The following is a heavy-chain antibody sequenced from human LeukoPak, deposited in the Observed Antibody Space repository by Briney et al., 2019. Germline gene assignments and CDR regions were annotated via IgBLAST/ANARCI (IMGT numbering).Heavy chain of an antibody. J-gene: IGHJ4*02. CDR2: IKQDGSEK. V-gene: IGHV3-7*01. Sequence: GGSLRLSCADSGCTFSSYWMSWVRQAPGKGLEWVANIKQDGSEKYYVDSVKGRFTISRDNAKNSLYLQMNSLRAEDTAVYYCARDNNPNIVLMVYAFDYWGQGTLVTVSS. D-gene: IGHD2-8*01. CDR1: GCTFSSYW. CDR3: ARDNNPNIVLMVYAFDY.